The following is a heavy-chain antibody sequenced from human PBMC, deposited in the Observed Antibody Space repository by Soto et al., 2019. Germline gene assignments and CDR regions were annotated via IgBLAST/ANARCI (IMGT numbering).Heavy chain of an antibody. CDR2: VSKSDYT. CDR3: AREDSIIIPAVSDF. Sequence: GGSLRLSCVVSGFTFNNYGINWVRQAPGKGLEWVSTVSKSDYTYYSDSVKGRFTISRDNAKNTVSLHMNTLRAEDTAVYYCAREDSIIIPAVSDFWGQGTLVTVSS. J-gene: IGHJ4*02. CDR1: GFTFNNYG. V-gene: IGHV3-21*04. D-gene: IGHD2-2*01.